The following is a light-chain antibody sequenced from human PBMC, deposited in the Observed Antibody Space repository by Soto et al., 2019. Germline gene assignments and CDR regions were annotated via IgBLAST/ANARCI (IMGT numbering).Light chain of an antibody. V-gene: IGKV1-39*01. CDR3: QQSYGTPLT. J-gene: IGKJ4*01. CDR2: AAA. Sequence: DMEMTQSPSSLSASVGDRVTITCRASRSISNYLNWYQHKPGKVPKLLIYAAASLQSGVPTRFSGSGSGTDFTLTINRLQPEDFATYYCQQSYGTPLTFGGGTKIEIK. CDR1: RSISNY.